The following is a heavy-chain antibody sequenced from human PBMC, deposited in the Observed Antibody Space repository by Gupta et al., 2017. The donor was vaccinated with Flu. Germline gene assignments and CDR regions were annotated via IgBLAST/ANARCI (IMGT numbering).Heavy chain of an antibody. CDR1: GIPLSTYA. D-gene: IGHD1-1*01. V-gene: IGHV3-30-3*01. CDR2: ISYDRSKQ. J-gene: IGHJ3*02. Sequence: QFPLVESGGGPVQPGWSIRLLCDASGIPLSTYAIPWVRHAPGKGLEWVAVISYDRSKQYYADSGKGRFTISRDNCENTLALQMNSLRAEDSAPYYCALGGGWNDGRVSDAFDIRGQGTMVTVSS. CDR3: ALGGGWNDGRVSDAFDI.